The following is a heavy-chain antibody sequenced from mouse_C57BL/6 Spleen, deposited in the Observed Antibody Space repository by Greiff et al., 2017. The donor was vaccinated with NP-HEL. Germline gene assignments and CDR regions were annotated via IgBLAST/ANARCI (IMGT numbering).Heavy chain of an antibody. J-gene: IGHJ3*01. V-gene: IGHV10-1*01. CDR2: IRSKSNNYAT. D-gene: IGHD2-4*01. CDR3: VRQWYDYDSFFAY. CDR1: GFSFNTYA. Sequence: DVQLVESGGGLVQPKGSLKLSCAASGFSFNTYAMNWVRQAPGKGLEWVARIRSKSNNYATYYADSVKDRFTISRDDSESMLYLQMNNLKTEDTAMYYCVRQWYDYDSFFAYWGQGTLVTVSA.